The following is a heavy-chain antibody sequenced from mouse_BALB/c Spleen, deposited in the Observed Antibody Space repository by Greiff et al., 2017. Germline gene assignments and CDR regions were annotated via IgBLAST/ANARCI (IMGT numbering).Heavy chain of an antibody. CDR2: ISYSGST. D-gene: IGHD1-1*01. CDR1: GYSITSDYA. J-gene: IGHJ2*01. Sequence: EVKLVESGPGLVKPSQSLSLTCTVTGYSITSDYAWNWIRQFPGNKLEWMGYISYSGSTSYNPSLKSRISITRDTSKNQFFLQLNSVTTEDTATYYCARWGYYYGSSYVGFDYWGQGTTLTVSS. CDR3: ARWGYYYGSSYVGFDY. V-gene: IGHV3-2*02.